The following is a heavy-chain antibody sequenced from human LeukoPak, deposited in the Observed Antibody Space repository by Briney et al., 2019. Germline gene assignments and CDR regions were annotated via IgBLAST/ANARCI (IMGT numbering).Heavy chain of an antibody. CDR3: ARDPSYYGSGREVNWFDP. D-gene: IGHD3-10*01. Sequence: ASVKVSCKASGYTFTGYYMHWVRQAPGQGLEWMGRINPNSGGTNYAQKFQGRVTMTRDTSISTAYMELSRLRSDDTAVYYCARDPSYYGSGREVNWFDPWGQGTLVTVSS. J-gene: IGHJ5*02. CDR1: GYTFTGYY. CDR2: INPNSGGT. V-gene: IGHV1-2*06.